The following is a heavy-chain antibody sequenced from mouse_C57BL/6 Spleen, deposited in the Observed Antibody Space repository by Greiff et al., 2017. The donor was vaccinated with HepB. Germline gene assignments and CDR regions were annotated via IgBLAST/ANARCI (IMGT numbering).Heavy chain of an antibody. CDR1: GFTFSDYY. D-gene: IGHD2-1*01. Sequence: DVKLVESEGGLVQPGSSMKLSCTASGFTFSDYYMAWVRQVPEKGLEWVANINYDGSSTYYLDSLKSRFIISRDNAKNILYLQMSSLKSEDTATYYCAREDYGNYGEFAYWGQGTLVTVSA. V-gene: IGHV5-16*01. J-gene: IGHJ3*01. CDR2: INYDGSST. CDR3: AREDYGNYGEFAY.